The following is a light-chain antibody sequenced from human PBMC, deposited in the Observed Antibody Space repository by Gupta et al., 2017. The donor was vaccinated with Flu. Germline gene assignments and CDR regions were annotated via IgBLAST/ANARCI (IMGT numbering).Light chain of an antibody. Sequence: QSALTQPPSASGSPGQSVTISCTGTSSDVGGYNYVSWYQQHPGKAPILMIYEVRKRPSGVPERFAASKSGTTAFPTVSGLQAEDEAYYYCSSYAGSNNVVFGGGTKLTVL. CDR3: SSYAGSNNVV. CDR2: EVR. J-gene: IGLJ2*01. CDR1: SSDVGGYNY. V-gene: IGLV2-8*01.